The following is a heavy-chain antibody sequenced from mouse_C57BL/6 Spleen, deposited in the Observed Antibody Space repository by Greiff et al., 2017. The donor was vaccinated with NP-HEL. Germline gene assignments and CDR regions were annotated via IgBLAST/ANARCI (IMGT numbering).Heavy chain of an antibody. CDR1: GFSFNTYA. CDR3: VRQEGGRRAMDY. D-gene: IGHD1-1*01. CDR2: IRSKSNNYAT. J-gene: IGHJ4*01. V-gene: IGHV10-1*01. Sequence: EVQRVESGGGLVQPKGSLKLSCAASGFSFNTYAMNWVRQAPGKGLEWVARIRSKSNNYATYYADSVKDRFTISRDDSESMLYLQMNNLKTEDTAMYYCVRQEGGRRAMDYWGQGTSVTVSS.